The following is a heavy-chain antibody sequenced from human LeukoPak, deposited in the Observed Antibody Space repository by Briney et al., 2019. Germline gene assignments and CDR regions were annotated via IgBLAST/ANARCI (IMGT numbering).Heavy chain of an antibody. CDR3: ARDRHYDILTGYPGY. V-gene: IGHV3-30*02. Sequence: GGSLRLSCAASGFTFSSYGMHWVRQAPGKGLEWVAFIRYDGSNKYYADSVKGRFTISRDNSKNTLYLQMNSLRAEDTAVYYCARDRHYDILTGYPGYWGQGTLVTVSS. J-gene: IGHJ4*02. CDR1: GFTFSSYG. D-gene: IGHD3-9*01. CDR2: IRYDGSNK.